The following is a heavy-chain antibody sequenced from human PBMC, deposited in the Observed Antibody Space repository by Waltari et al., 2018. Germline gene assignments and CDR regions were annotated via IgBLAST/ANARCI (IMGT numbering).Heavy chain of an antibody. D-gene: IGHD5-18*01. CDR1: GYSISSGYY. J-gene: IGHJ4*02. V-gene: IGHV4-38-2*01. Sequence: QVQLQESGPGLVEPSETLSLTCAVSGYSISSGYYWGWIRQPPGKGLEWIGNIYHSGSTYYNPSLKSRVTISVDTSKNQFSLKLSSVTAADTAVYYCARQRETATDWGQGTLVTVSS. CDR3: ARQRETATD. CDR2: IYHSGST.